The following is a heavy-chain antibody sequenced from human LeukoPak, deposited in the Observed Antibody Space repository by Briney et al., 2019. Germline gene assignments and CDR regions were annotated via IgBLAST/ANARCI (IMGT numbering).Heavy chain of an antibody. CDR2: IFTSGNT. D-gene: IGHD3-22*01. J-gene: IGHJ3*01. V-gene: IGHV4-61*02. CDR3: ATLRGDYYDSRAYDL. Sequence: SQTLSLTCTVSGAAISSGTYYWSWIRQPAGKGLEWIGCIFTSGNTDYNPSLKSRVFISIETSKNRFSLTLNSVTAADTAVYYCATLRGDYYDSRAYDLWGQGTMVTVSS. CDR1: GAAISSGTYY.